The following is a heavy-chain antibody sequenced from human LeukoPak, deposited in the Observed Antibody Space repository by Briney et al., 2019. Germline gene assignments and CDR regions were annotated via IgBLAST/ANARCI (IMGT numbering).Heavy chain of an antibody. CDR3: GKDSGRYTYGLFDY. J-gene: IGHJ4*02. V-gene: IGHV3-48*01. CDR2: IGSDSTFV. CDR1: GFIFSTYG. D-gene: IGHD5-18*01. Sequence: GGSLRLSCAASGFIFSTYGMNWVRQAPGKGPEWVSYIGSDSTFVRYADSVKGRFTISRDNAKDTLYLQMNSLRAEDTAVYYCGKDSGRYTYGLFDYWGQGTLVTVSS.